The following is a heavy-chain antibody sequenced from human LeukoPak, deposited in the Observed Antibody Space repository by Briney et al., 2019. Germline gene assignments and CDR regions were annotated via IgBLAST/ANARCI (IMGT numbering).Heavy chain of an antibody. Sequence: GASVKVSRKASGYTFTSYGISWVRQAPGQGLEWMGWISAYNGNTNYAQKLQGRVTMTTDTSTSTACMELRSLRSDDTAVYYCARCGGDYYGSGSYDYMDVWGKGTTVTVS. CDR1: GYTFTSYG. CDR3: ARCGGDYYGSGSYDYMDV. J-gene: IGHJ6*03. V-gene: IGHV1-18*01. CDR2: ISAYNGNT. D-gene: IGHD3-10*01.